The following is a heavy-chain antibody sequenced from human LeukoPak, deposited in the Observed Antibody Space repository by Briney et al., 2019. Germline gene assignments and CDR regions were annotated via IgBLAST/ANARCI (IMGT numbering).Heavy chain of an antibody. D-gene: IGHD4-23*01. V-gene: IGHV3-7*04. Sequence: GGSLRLSCAASGFTFSSYWMSWVRQALGKGLEWVANIKQDGSEKYYVDSVKGRFTISRDNAENSLYLQMSSLRVEDTAVYYCARNYGGNSGTGYWGQGTLVTVSS. CDR1: GFTFSSYW. CDR2: IKQDGSEK. J-gene: IGHJ4*02. CDR3: ARNYGGNSGTGY.